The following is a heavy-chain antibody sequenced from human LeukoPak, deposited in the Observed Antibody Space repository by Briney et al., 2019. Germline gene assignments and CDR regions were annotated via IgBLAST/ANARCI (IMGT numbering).Heavy chain of an antibody. Sequence: GGSLRLSCEPSGFTFSSYGMHWVRQAPGKGLEWVAFKGRFTISRDNSKNTLYLLMNSLRTEDTAVYYCARDRYSSSSFGLVCDYWGQGTLVTVSS. CDR1: GFTFSSYG. V-gene: IGHV3-30*02. D-gene: IGHD6-13*01. CDR3: ARDRYSSSSFGLVCDY. J-gene: IGHJ4*02.